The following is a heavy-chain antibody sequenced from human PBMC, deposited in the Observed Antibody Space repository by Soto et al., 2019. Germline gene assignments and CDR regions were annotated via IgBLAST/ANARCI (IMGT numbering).Heavy chain of an antibody. J-gene: IGHJ4*02. CDR2: LYSGGTAT. CDR3: ARGVPVGAIGRFYFDS. CDR1: GFTFSSYA. V-gene: IGHV3-23*03. D-gene: IGHD1-26*01. Sequence: GGSLRLSCAASGFTFSSYAMSWVRQAPGKGLEWGSVLYSGGTATSYADSAKGRFTVSRDTSKNTLSLQLDSLRAEDTAVYYCARGVPVGAIGRFYFDSWGQGTLVTVSS.